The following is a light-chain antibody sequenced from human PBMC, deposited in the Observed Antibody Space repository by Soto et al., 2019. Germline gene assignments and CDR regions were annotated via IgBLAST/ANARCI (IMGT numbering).Light chain of an antibody. Sequence: QSVLTQPPSASGTPGQRVTISCSGSSSNIGSNTVNWYQHLPGTVPKLLISSDHQRPSGVPDRFSGSKSGTSASLAISGLQSEDEAEYYCAAWDDSLNVLVFGGGTKLTVL. CDR1: SSNIGSNT. V-gene: IGLV1-44*01. J-gene: IGLJ2*01. CDR2: SDH. CDR3: AAWDDSLNVLV.